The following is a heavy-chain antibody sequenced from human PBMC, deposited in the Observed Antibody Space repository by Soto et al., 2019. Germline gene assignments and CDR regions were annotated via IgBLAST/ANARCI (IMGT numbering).Heavy chain of an antibody. CDR1: GCSCSRYG. V-gene: IGHV3-48*01. J-gene: IGHJ6*04. Sequence: CGSIRHSCPVAGCSCSRYGMHRVRKAPGKGLEWRSYMPASSRTVSYTESVKGRFSISRDNAKNSLFLRVDSLRAEDTVVYYCARARLWGHLDVWGKGTTVTVSS. CDR2: MPASSRTV. D-gene: IGHD3-16*01. CDR3: ARARLWGHLDV.